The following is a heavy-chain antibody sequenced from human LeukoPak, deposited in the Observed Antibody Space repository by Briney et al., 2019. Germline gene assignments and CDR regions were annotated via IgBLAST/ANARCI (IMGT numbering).Heavy chain of an antibody. CDR2: IYYSGST. CDR1: GGSISSSSYY. J-gene: IGHJ6*03. V-gene: IGHV4-39*07. D-gene: IGHD5-24*01. CDR3: ARVETSDYYYMDV. Sequence: SETLSLTCTVSGGSISSSSYYWGWIRQPPGKGLEWIGSIYYSGSTYYNPSLKSRVTISVDTSKNQFSLKLSSVTAADTAVYYCARVETSDYYYMDVWGKGTTVTISS.